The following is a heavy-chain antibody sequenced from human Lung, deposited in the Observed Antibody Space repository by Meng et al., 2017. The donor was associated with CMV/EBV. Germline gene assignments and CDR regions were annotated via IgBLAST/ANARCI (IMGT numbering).Heavy chain of an antibody. V-gene: IGHV3-30-3*01. CDR1: GFTFSSYA. CDR3: ARDHNLGFDY. Sequence: GGSXRLSCAASGFTFSSYAMHWVRQAPGKGLEWVAVISYDGSNKYYADSVKGRFTISRDNSKNTLYLQMNSLRAEDTAVYYCARDHNLGFDYWGQGTLVTFSS. CDR2: ISYDGSNK. D-gene: IGHD1-1*01. J-gene: IGHJ4*02.